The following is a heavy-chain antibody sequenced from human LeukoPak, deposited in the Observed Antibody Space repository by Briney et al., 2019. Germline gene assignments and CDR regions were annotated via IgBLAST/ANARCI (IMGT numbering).Heavy chain of an antibody. CDR1: GFTFSSYG. CDR3: AKVGGRWLQLQAAFDY. V-gene: IGHV3-30*02. J-gene: IGHJ4*02. D-gene: IGHD5-24*01. CDR2: IRYDGSNK. Sequence: GGSLRLSCAASGFTFSSYGMHWVRQAPCKGLEWVAFIRYDGSNKYYADSVKGRFTISRDNSKNTLYLQMNSLRAEDTAVYYCAKVGGRWLQLQAAFDYWGQGTLVTVSS.